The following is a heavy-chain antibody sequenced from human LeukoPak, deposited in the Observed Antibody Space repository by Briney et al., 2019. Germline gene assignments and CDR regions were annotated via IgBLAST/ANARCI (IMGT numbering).Heavy chain of an antibody. CDR1: GYSFTSYA. CDR2: IHAGNGNT. J-gene: IGHJ4*02. CDR3: ARSSDEWYGYSPGSSFDY. Sequence: ASVKVSCKASGYSFTSYAMHWVRQAPGQRLEWMGWIHAGNGNTYYSQEFQGSVTITRDTSASTAYMELSSLRFEDTAVYYCARSSDEWYGYSPGSSFDYWGQGTLVAVSS. D-gene: IGHD2-2*03. V-gene: IGHV1-3*01.